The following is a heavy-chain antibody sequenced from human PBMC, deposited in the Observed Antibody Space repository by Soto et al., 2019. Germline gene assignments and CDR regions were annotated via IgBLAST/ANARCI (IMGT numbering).Heavy chain of an antibody. V-gene: IGHV1-69*01. CDR3: ALAWEHLGAFDI. Sequence: QVPLVQSGAEVKKPGSSVKVSCKDSGGTFSSYAISWVRQAPGQGLEWMGGIIPIVGTANYAHKFQGRVTITADESTSTAYMELSSLMSQDTAVYYCALAWEHLGAFDIWGQGTMVTVSS. CDR1: GGTFSSYA. D-gene: IGHD1-26*01. J-gene: IGHJ3*02. CDR2: IIPIVGTA.